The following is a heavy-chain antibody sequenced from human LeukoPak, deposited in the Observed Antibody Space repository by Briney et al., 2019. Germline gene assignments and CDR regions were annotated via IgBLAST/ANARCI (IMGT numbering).Heavy chain of an antibody. Sequence: ASVKVSCKASGYTFTSYYMHWVRQAPGQGLEWMGIINPSGGSASYALKFQGRVTMTRDMSTSTVYMELSSLRSEDTAVYYCARVFYDILTVDPWGQGTLVTVSS. CDR2: INPSGGSA. V-gene: IGHV1-46*01. J-gene: IGHJ5*02. CDR3: ARVFYDILTVDP. CDR1: GYTFTSYY. D-gene: IGHD3-9*01.